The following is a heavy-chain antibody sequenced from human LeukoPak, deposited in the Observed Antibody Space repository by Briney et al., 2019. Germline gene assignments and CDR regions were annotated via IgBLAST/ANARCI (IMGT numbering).Heavy chain of an antibody. D-gene: IGHD5-18*01. CDR2: MNPNSGNT. CDR1: GYTFTSYD. Sequence: ASVKVSCKASGYTFTSYDINWVRQATGQGLEWMGWMNPNSGNTGYAQKFQGRVTMTRNTSISTAYMELSNLRSEDTAVYYCARGGRYSYGYDYWGQGTLVTVSS. J-gene: IGHJ4*02. V-gene: IGHV1-8*01. CDR3: ARGGRYSYGYDY.